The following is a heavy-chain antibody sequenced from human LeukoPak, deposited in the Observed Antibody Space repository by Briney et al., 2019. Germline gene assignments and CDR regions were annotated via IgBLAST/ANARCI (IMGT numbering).Heavy chain of an antibody. J-gene: IGHJ4*02. Sequence: GSLRLSCAASGFTFSDHYMDWVRQPPGKGLEWIGSFDYSGSTYYNPSLQSRVTILEDTSKNQFSLKLTSVTAADTAVYYCARHLGGSYYSPFDYWGRGTLVTVSS. CDR1: GFTFSDHY. CDR2: FDYSGST. CDR3: ARHLGGSYYSPFDY. D-gene: IGHD2-15*01. V-gene: IGHV4-38-2*01.